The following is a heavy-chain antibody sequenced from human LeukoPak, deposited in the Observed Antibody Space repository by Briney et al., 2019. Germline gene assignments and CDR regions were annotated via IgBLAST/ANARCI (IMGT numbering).Heavy chain of an antibody. D-gene: IGHD4-17*01. CDR2: INPNSGGT. J-gene: IGHJ4*02. CDR1: GYTFTGYY. Sequence: ASVKVSCKASGYTFTGYYMHWVRQAPGQGPEWMGWINPNSGGTNYAQKFQGRVTMTRDTSISTAYMELSRLRSDDTAVYYCAREGGYGDYSTFSADYWGQGTLVTVSS. V-gene: IGHV1-2*02. CDR3: AREGGYGDYSTFSADY.